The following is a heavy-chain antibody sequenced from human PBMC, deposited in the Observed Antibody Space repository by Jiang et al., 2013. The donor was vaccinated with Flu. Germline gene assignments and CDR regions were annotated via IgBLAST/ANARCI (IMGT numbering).Heavy chain of an antibody. CDR2: IHHTGST. J-gene: IGHJ1*01. Sequence: SLTCAVYGGSLSTYSWTWIRQPPGKGLDWIGEIHHTGSTRYNPSLQSRVTISVDSSKNQIFLRVTSVTATDTAVYYCARPDVGATFTHWGQ. D-gene: IGHD1-26*01. CDR1: GGSLSTYS. CDR3: ARPDVGATFTH. V-gene: IGHV4-34*01.